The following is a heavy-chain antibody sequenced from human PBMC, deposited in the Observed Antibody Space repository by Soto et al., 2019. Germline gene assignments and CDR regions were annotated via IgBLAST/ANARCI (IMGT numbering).Heavy chain of an antibody. Sequence: ASVKVSCKASGYTFTSYDINWVRQATGQGLEWMGWINAGNGNTKYSQKFQGRVTITRDTSASTAYMELNSLKTEDTAVYYCTIPRGPMIRPWGQGTLVTVSS. D-gene: IGHD3-22*01. V-gene: IGHV1-3*01. CDR2: INAGNGNT. J-gene: IGHJ5*02. CDR3: TIPRGPMIRP. CDR1: GYTFTSYD.